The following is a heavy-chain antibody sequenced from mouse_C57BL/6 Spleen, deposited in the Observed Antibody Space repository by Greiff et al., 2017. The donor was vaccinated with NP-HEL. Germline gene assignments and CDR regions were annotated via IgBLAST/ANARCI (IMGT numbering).Heavy chain of an antibody. J-gene: IGHJ3*01. CDR2: IYPGSGNT. Sequence: QVQLKESGPELVKPGASVKISCKASGYSFTSYYIHWVKQRPGQGLEWIGWIYPGSGNTKYNEKFKGKATLTADTSSSTAYMQLSSLTSEDSAVYYCAREGAYYSNYGGFAYWGQGTLVTVSA. CDR3: AREGAYYSNYGGFAY. D-gene: IGHD2-5*01. V-gene: IGHV1-66*01. CDR1: GYSFTSYY.